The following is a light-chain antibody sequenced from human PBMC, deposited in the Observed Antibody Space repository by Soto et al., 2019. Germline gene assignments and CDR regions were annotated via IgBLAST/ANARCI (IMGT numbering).Light chain of an antibody. CDR1: QSVSSN. J-gene: IGKJ1*01. V-gene: IGKV3-15*01. Sequence: EIMMTQSPTTPSVVPGEKATLSRRASQSVSSNLAWYQQKPGQAPRLLIYGASTRATGIPARFSGSGSGTEFTLTISSLQSEDFAVYYCQPYNNWLWTFGQGTKV. CDR3: QPYNNWLWT. CDR2: GAS.